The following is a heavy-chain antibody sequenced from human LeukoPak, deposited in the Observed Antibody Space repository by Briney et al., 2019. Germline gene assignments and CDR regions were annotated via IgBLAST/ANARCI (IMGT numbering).Heavy chain of an antibody. D-gene: IGHD4-17*01. CDR3: ARQGPNGDLDF. J-gene: IGHJ4*02. CDR1: GFTFNTYS. V-gene: IGHV3-48*01. Sequence: GGSLRLSCEASGFTFNTYSMNWVRQAPGKGLQWVSYIESYSRIIHYADSVKGRFTISRDDAKNSLFLQMSSLRAEDTAIYYCARQGPNGDLDFWGQGTLVTVSS. CDR2: IESYSRII.